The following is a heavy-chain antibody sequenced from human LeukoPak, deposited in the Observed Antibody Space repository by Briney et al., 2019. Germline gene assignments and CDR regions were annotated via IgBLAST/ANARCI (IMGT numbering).Heavy chain of an antibody. D-gene: IGHD3-22*01. CDR1: AFTFSFYE. CDR2: ISSDGNSI. CDR3: AKDRGPGSDSSGSIELLFDY. J-gene: IGHJ4*02. Sequence: GGSLRLSCAASAFTFSFYEMSWVRQAPEMGLEWVAYISSDGNSIHYADSVKGRFTISRDNSKNTLYLQMNSLRAEDTAVYYCAKDRGPGSDSSGSIELLFDYWGQGTLVTVSS. V-gene: IGHV3-48*03.